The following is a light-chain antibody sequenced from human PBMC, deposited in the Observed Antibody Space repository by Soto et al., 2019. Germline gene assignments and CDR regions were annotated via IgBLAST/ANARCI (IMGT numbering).Light chain of an antibody. CDR3: LSYAGSTHYV. CDR1: SRDVGGNNY. Sequence: QSVLTQPPSASGSPGQSVSISCTGTSRDVGGNNYVSWYQQHPGKAPKLMIYEVSKRPSGVPDRFSGSKSGNTASLTVSGLQAEDEADYFCLSYAGSTHYVLGNGTKVT. CDR2: EVS. V-gene: IGLV2-8*01. J-gene: IGLJ1*01.